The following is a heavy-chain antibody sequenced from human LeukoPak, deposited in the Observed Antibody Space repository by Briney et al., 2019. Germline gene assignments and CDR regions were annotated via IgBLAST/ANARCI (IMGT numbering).Heavy chain of an antibody. Sequence: SETLSLTCAVYGRSFSGYYWSWIRQPPGKGLEWIGEINHSGSTNYNPSLKSRVTISVDTSKNQFSLKLSSVTAADTAVYYCARGGVYKVVPAAVFDYWGQGTLVTVSS. CDR2: INHSGST. CDR1: GRSFSGYY. V-gene: IGHV4-34*01. J-gene: IGHJ4*02. CDR3: ARGGVYKVVPAAVFDY. D-gene: IGHD2-2*01.